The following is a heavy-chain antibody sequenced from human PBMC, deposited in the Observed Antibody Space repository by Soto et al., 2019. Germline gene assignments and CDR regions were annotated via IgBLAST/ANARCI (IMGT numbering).Heavy chain of an antibody. Sequence: GVSLKLPRHCLGYRFSTYWFGWVRELPAQRREWMGIIYIGSSDTRYSPSFQGQVTISADKSNSTAYLQWSSLEASDTAMYYCAQAATGTSHPCHFDYWGQGTPVTVSS. CDR2: IYIGSSDT. CDR1: GYRFSTYW. V-gene: IGHV5-51*01. CDR3: AQAATGTSHPCHFDY. J-gene: IGHJ4*02. D-gene: IGHD1-1*01.